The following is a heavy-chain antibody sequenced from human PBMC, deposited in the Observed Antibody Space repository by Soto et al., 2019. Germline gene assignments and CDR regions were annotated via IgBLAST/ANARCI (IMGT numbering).Heavy chain of an antibody. V-gene: IGHV4-59*01. CDR1: GGSISSYY. Sequence: SETLSLTCTVSGGSISSYYWSWIRQPPGKGLEWIGYIYYSGSTNYNPSLKSRVTISVDTSKNQFSLKLSSVTAADTAVYYCAGASTWHPGAFDIWGQGTTVT. J-gene: IGHJ3*02. CDR2: IYYSGST. D-gene: IGHD5-12*01. CDR3: AGASTWHPGAFDI.